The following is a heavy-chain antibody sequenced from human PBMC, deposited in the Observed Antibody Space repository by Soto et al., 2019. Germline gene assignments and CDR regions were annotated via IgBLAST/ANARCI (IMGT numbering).Heavy chain of an antibody. CDR3: AKGAVAGTPASYYYYGMDV. CDR1: GGTFRTYA. J-gene: IGHJ6*02. Sequence: QVQLLQSGAEVKKPGSSVRVSCEASGGTFRTYAISWVRQAPGQGLEWMGEIIPIVGTVNHAQRFQGRVTITADDSTTTVYMDLRRLRSEDTAVYYCAKGAVAGTPASYYYYGMDVWGQGTTVTVSS. CDR2: IIPIVGTV. D-gene: IGHD6-19*01. V-gene: IGHV1-69*12.